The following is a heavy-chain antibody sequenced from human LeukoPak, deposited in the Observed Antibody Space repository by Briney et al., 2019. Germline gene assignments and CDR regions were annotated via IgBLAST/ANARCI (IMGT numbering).Heavy chain of an antibody. CDR1: GGSVSSGSYY. V-gene: IGHV4-61*01. Sequence: YPSETLSPTCTVSGGSVSSGSYYWSWIRQPPGKGLEWIGYIYYSGSTNYNPSLKSRVTISVDTSKNQSSLKLSSVTAADTAVYYCARDHRQDAFDIWGQGTMVTVSS. CDR2: IYYSGST. J-gene: IGHJ3*02. CDR3: ARDHRQDAFDI.